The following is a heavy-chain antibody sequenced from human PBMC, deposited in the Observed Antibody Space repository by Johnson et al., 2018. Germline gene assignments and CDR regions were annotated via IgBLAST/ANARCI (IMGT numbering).Heavy chain of an antibody. V-gene: IGHV3-9*01. Sequence: VQLQESGGGLVQPGRSLRLSCAASGFTFDDYAMHWVRQPPGKGLEWVSSVSWNSVNTDYADSVKGRFTISRDNAKNSRYLQMNSLSAEDTAVYYCTRYYGNRGFDYWGQGALVTVSS. D-gene: IGHD4-17*01. CDR3: TRYYGNRGFDY. CDR2: VSWNSVNT. CDR1: GFTFDDYA. J-gene: IGHJ4*02.